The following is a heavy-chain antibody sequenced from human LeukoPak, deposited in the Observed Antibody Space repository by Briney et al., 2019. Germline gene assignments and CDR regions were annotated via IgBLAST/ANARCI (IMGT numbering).Heavy chain of an antibody. Sequence: SETLSLTCAVYGGSFSGYYWSWIRQPPGKGLEWIGEINHSGSTNYNPSLKSRVTISVDTSKNQFSLKLSSVTAADTAVYYCARGRISGWNYWGQGTLVTVSS. CDR3: ARGRISGWNY. J-gene: IGHJ4*02. V-gene: IGHV4-34*01. CDR1: GGSFSGYY. D-gene: IGHD3-22*01. CDR2: INHSGST.